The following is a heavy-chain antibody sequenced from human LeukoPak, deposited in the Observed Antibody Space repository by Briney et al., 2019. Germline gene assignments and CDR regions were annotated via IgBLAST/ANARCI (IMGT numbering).Heavy chain of an antibody. Sequence: PGGSLRLSCAASGFTFSSFGMHWVRQAPGKGLEWVAVIWYDGTNKYYADSVKGRFTISRDNSKNTLYLQMNSLTAEDTAVYYCVKDLGALSDGSSPYWGQGTLVTVSS. J-gene: IGHJ4*02. V-gene: IGHV3-33*06. CDR3: VKDLGALSDGSSPY. CDR1: GFTFSSFG. CDR2: IWYDGTNK. D-gene: IGHD6-6*01.